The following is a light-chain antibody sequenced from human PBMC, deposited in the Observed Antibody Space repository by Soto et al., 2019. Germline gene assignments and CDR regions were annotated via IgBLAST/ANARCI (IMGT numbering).Light chain of an antibody. J-gene: IGKJ5*01. CDR3: QQRSNWPPIT. CDR2: GAS. Sequence: IALTQSPATLSVSPGARAALSGRASQSVGSGLAWNQQKPGQAPSLLIYGASTRATGIPARFSGSGSGTEFTLTINSLQSEDFAVYYCQQRSNWPPITFGQGTRLEI. V-gene: IGKV3-15*01. CDR1: QSVGSG.